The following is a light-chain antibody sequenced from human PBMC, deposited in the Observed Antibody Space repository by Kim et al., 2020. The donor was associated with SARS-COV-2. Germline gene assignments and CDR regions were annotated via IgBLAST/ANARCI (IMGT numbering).Light chain of an antibody. CDR1: SSDVGGYDY. Sequence: QSALTQPASVSGSPGQSITISCTGTSSDVGGYDYVSWFQQHPGKAPKLVIFDVTDRPSGVSNRFSGSKPGNTASLTISGLQAEDEADYYCSSYTSSDTLVFGGGTKVTVL. J-gene: IGLJ2*01. CDR2: DVT. V-gene: IGLV2-14*03. CDR3: SSYTSSDTLV.